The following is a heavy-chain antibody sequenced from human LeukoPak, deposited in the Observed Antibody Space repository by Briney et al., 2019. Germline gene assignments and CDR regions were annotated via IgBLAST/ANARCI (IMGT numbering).Heavy chain of an antibody. J-gene: IGHJ1*01. CDR3: ARGEGYYDSGGYSEPGSQH. Sequence: ASVKVSCKASGYTFTSYDINWVRQATGQGLEWMRWMNPNSGNTGYAQKFQGRVTMTRNTSISTAYMELSSLRSEDTAVYYCARGEGYYDSGGYSEPGSQHWGQGTLVTVSS. D-gene: IGHD3-22*01. CDR1: GYTFTSYD. V-gene: IGHV1-8*01. CDR2: MNPNSGNT.